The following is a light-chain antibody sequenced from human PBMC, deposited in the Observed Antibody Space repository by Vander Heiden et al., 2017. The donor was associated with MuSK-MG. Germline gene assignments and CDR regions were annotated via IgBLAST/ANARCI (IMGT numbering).Light chain of an antibody. CDR3: FLCFSGPWV. Sequence: QAVVTQEPSLTVSPGGTVTLTCGSSTGAVTGAHRPHWFQQKPGQAPRTLIFDTSDTLSWTPARFSGSLLGDKAALTLSGAQPEDEADYYCFLCFSGPWVFGGGTKLTVV. CDR1: TGAVTGAHR. CDR2: DTS. J-gene: IGLJ3*02. V-gene: IGLV7-46*01.